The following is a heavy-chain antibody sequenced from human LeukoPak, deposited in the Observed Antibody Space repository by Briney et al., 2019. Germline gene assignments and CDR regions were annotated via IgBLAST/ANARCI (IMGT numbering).Heavy chain of an antibody. Sequence: GGSLRLSCAASGFTVSGNYMSWVRQAPGKGLEWVSVIYSGGSTYYADSVKGRFTISRDNAKNSLYLQMNSLRAEDTAVYYCARDPMATSYFDYWGQGTLVTVSS. CDR3: ARDPMATSYFDY. V-gene: IGHV3-66*01. D-gene: IGHD5-24*01. CDR2: IYSGGST. CDR1: GFTVSGNY. J-gene: IGHJ4*02.